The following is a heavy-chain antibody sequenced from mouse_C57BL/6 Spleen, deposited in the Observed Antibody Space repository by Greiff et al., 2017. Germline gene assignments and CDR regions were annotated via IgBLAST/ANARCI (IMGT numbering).Heavy chain of an antibody. CDR2: IDPSDSET. CDR3: AREDGGLPIDY. J-gene: IGHJ2*01. D-gene: IGHD2-4*01. V-gene: IGHV1-52*01. CDR1: GYTFTSYW. Sequence: VQLQQPGAELVRPGSSVKLSCKASGYTFTSYWMHWVKQRPIQGLEWIGNIDPSDSETHYNQKFKDKATLTVDKSSSTAYMQLSSLTSEDSAVYYCAREDGGLPIDYWGQGTTLTVSS.